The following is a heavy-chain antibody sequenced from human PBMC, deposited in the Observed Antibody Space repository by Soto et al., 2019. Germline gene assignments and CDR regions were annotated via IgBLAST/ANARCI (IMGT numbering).Heavy chain of an antibody. CDR3: AKGHDIVLAPTADY. D-gene: IGHD2-8*02. V-gene: IGHV3-23*01. CDR1: GFTFNNYV. CDR2: ISSTGGGT. Sequence: GVSLRLSCAASGFTFNNYVMSWVRQAPGKGLEWVSGISSTGGGTYYADPVKGRFTISRDNSKNTLYLQMNNLRAGDTALYYCAKGHDIVLAPTADYWGQGTLVTVSS. J-gene: IGHJ4*02.